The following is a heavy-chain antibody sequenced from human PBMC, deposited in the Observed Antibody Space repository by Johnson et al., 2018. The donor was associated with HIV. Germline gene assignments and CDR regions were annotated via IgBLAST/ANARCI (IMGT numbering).Heavy chain of an antibody. CDR1: GFTVSSYC. V-gene: IGHV3-66*01. Sequence: VQLVESGGGLVQPGGSLRLSCAASGFTVSSYCMTWVRQAPGKGLEWVSVLFSGVTTYYADSVMGRLTISRDSSKNTLYLQMNSLRAEDTAVYYCARACRDGYTCDAFDIWGQGTMVTVSS. CDR2: LFSGVTT. D-gene: IGHD5-24*01. J-gene: IGHJ3*02. CDR3: ARACRDGYTCDAFDI.